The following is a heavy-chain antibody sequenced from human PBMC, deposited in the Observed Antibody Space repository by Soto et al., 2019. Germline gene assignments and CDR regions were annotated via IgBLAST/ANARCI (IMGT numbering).Heavy chain of an antibody. D-gene: IGHD5-18*01. Sequence: SSETLSLNCTVSGGSVSSGDYYWSWIRQPPGKGLEWIGYIYYSGSTNYNPSLKSRVSISLDTSKNQFSLRLTSVTAADTAVYYCARIPVDTYMINWFDPWGQGTLVTVSS. J-gene: IGHJ5*02. CDR1: GGSVSSGDYY. CDR2: IYYSGST. V-gene: IGHV4-61*08. CDR3: ARIPVDTYMINWFDP.